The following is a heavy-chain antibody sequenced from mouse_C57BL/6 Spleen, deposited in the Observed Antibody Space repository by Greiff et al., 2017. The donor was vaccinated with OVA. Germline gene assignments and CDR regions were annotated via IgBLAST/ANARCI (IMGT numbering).Heavy chain of an antibody. D-gene: IGHD2-5*01. J-gene: IGHJ2*01. V-gene: IGHV5-4*01. Sequence: EVQVVESGGGLVKPGGSLKLSCAASGFTFSSYAMSWVRQTPEKRLEWVATISDGGSYTYYPDNVKGRFTISRDNAKNNLYLQMSHLKSEDTAMYYCASSYYSNYGFDYWGQGTTLTVSS. CDR2: ISDGGSYT. CDR1: GFTFSSYA. CDR3: ASSYYSNYGFDY.